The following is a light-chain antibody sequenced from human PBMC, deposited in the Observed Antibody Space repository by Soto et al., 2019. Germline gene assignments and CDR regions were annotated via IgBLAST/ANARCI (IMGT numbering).Light chain of an antibody. J-gene: IGLJ2*01. CDR1: SSDVGGYNY. V-gene: IGLV2-14*01. CDR3: SSYTSSSVV. CDR2: DVS. Sequence: ALTQPASVSGSPGQSITISCTGTSSDVGGYNYVSWYQQHPGKAPKLMIYDVSNRPSGVSNRFSGSKSGNTASLTISGLQAEDEADYYCSSYTSSSVVFGGGTKLTVL.